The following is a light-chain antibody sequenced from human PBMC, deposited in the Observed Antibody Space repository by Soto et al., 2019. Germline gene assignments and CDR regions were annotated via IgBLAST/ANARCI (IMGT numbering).Light chain of an antibody. Sequence: QSALTQPPSTSGTPGQRVTISCSGSSSNIGSNTVSWYQHLPGTAPKLLIYSTNQRPSGVPDRFSGSKSGTSASLAISGLQSEDEADYYCAAWDDSLSGMVFGGGTKLTVL. CDR1: SSNIGSNT. CDR2: STN. V-gene: IGLV1-44*01. J-gene: IGLJ2*01. CDR3: AAWDDSLSGMV.